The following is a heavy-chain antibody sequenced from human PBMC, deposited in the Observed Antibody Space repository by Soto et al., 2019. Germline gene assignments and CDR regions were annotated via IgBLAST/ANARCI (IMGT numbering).Heavy chain of an antibody. CDR2: ISYDGSNK. CDR1: GFTFSSYG. J-gene: IGHJ4*02. V-gene: IGHV3-30*18. CDR3: AKDRRYDSSGYYPTPGFDY. D-gene: IGHD3-22*01. Sequence: QVQLVESGGGVVQPGRSLRLSCAASGFTFSSYGMHWVRRAPGKGLEWVAVISYDGSNKYYADSVKGRFTISRDNSKNTLYLQMNSLRAEDTAVYYCAKDRRYDSSGYYPTPGFDYWGQGTLVTVSS.